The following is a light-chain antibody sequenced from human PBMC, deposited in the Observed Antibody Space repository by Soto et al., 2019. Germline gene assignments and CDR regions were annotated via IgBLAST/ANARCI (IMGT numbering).Light chain of an antibody. CDR2: GAS. V-gene: IGKV1-6*02. CDR3: QQSYSTPRT. J-gene: IGKJ1*01. Sequence: AIQLTQSPSALSASVGDRVTITCRASLGIRNDLGWYQQKPGEAPRLLVYGASTLQSGVPSRFSGSGSGTEFTLTISSLQLEDFATYFCQQSYSTPRTFGQGTKVEVK. CDR1: LGIRND.